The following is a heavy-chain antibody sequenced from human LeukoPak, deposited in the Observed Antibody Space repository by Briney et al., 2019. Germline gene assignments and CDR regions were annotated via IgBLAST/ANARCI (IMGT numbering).Heavy chain of an antibody. V-gene: IGHV3-7*01. CDR1: GFTFSSYW. Sequence: GGCLRLSCAASGFTFSSYWMSWVRQAPGKGLEWVANIKQDGSEKYYVDSVKGRFTISRDNAENSLYLQMNSLRAEDTAVYYCARGHFVVVVAEYGMDVWGQGTTVTVSS. J-gene: IGHJ6*02. CDR2: IKQDGSEK. CDR3: ARGHFVVVVAEYGMDV. D-gene: IGHD2-15*01.